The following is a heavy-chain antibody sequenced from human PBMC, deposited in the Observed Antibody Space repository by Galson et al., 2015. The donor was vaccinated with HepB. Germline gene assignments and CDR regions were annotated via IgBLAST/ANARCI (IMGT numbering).Heavy chain of an antibody. CDR2: VSYDGSNK. Sequence: SLRLSCAASGFTFSSYAMHWVRQAPGKGLEWVAVVSYDGSNKYYADSVKGRFTISRDNSKNTLYLQMNSLRAEDTAVYYCARGYYYDSSGSSYSLWGQGTLVTVSS. D-gene: IGHD3-22*01. CDR1: GFTFSSYA. J-gene: IGHJ1*01. V-gene: IGHV3-30-3*01. CDR3: ARGYYYDSSGSSYSL.